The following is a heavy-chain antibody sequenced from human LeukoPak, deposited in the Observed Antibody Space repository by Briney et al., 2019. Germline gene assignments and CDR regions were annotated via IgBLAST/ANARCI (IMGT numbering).Heavy chain of an antibody. V-gene: IGHV1-2*04. J-gene: IGHJ3*02. CDR1: GYTFTGYY. CDR2: INPNSGGT. D-gene: IGHD6-13*01. CDR3: ARDLSAGGSPEGKNTFDI. Sequence: ALVKVSCKASGYTFTGYYMHWVRQAPGQGLEWMGWINPNSGGTNYAQKFQGWVTMTRDTSISTAYMELSRLRSDDTAVYYCARDLSAGGSPEGKNTFDIWGQGTMVTVSS.